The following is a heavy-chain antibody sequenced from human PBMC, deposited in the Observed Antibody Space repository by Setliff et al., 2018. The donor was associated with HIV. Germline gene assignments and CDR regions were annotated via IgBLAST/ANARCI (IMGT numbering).Heavy chain of an antibody. CDR2: MFYSGST. CDR1: GGSINSGSYY. CDR3: ARSPSNHMTEAGKKKTYYYYYMDV. D-gene: IGHD6-13*01. V-gene: IGHV4-39*01. J-gene: IGHJ6*03. Sequence: SETLSLTCTVSGGSINSGSYYWGWIRQPPEKGLEWIGTMFYSGSTYYNPSLKSRVTIFIDTSKNQFSLRLSSVTAADPALYYCARSPSNHMTEAGKKKTYYYYYMDVWGKGTTVTVSS.